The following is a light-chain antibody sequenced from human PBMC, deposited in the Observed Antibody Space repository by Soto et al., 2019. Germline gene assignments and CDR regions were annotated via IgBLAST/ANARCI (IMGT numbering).Light chain of an antibody. V-gene: IGLV5-45*03. CDR1: SDINVGSYS. Sequence: QPVLTQPSSLSASPGASASLTCTLRSDINVGSYSIYWYQQKPGSPPQYLLRYKSDSHKQQGSGVPSRFSGSKDASANAGILLISGLQSEDEADYYCMIWHSSAWVFGGGTKLTVL. CDR2: YKSDSHK. CDR3: MIWHSSAWV. J-gene: IGLJ3*02.